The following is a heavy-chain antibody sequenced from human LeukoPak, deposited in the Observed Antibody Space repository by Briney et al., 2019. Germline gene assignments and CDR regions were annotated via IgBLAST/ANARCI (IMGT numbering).Heavy chain of an antibody. CDR1: GFTVSSNY. CDR3: ARVFGSWYFDY. J-gene: IGHJ4*02. D-gene: IGHD6-13*01. CDR2: IYSGGST. V-gene: IGHV3-53*01. Sequence: GGSLRLSCEASGFTVSSNYMSWVRQAPGKGLEWVSVIYSGGSTYYADSVKGRFTISRDNSKNTLCLQMNSLRAEDTAVYYCARVFGSWYFDYWGQGTLVTVSS.